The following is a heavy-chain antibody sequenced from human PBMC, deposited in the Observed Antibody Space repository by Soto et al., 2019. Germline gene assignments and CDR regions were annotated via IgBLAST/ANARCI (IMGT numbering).Heavy chain of an antibody. CDR2: INSDTSDT. CDR3: GGEERFVANFDL. Sequence: EVQLAESGGSLVQPGESLGLSCAASGFTFRNYWMHWVSHAPGKGLEWVSRINSDTSDTSYADSVKGRFTVSRDNAKKTLYLQMNSLRVEDTAVYYCGGEERFVANFDLWGQGTLVIVSS. J-gene: IGHJ4*02. CDR1: GFTFRNYW. D-gene: IGHD3-10*01. V-gene: IGHV3-74*01.